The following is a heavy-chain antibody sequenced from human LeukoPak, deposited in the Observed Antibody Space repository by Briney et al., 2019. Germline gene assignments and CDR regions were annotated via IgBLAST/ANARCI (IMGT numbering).Heavy chain of an antibody. CDR1: GFTVSSNF. CDR3: ARNSLAVAAFDI. Sequence: GGSLRLSCAASGFTVSSNFMSWVRQAPGKGLEWVSVIYSGGSTYYADSVKGRFTISRDNSKNTLYLQMNSLRAEDTAVYYCARNSLAVAAFDIWGQGTMVTVSS. V-gene: IGHV3-53*01. J-gene: IGHJ3*02. CDR2: IYSGGST. D-gene: IGHD6-19*01.